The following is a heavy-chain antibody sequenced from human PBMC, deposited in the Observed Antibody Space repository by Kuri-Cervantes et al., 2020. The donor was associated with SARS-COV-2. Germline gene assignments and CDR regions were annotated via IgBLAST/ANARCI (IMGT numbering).Heavy chain of an antibody. Sequence: SQTLSLTCAVYGGSFSGYYWSWIRQPPGKGLEWIGEINHSGSTNYNPSLKSRVTISVDTSKNQFSLKPSSVTAADTAVYYCARGHDYGALWGQGTLVTVSS. J-gene: IGHJ4*02. D-gene: IGHD4-17*01. CDR3: ARGHDYGAL. CDR1: GGSFSGYY. CDR2: INHSGST. V-gene: IGHV4-34*01.